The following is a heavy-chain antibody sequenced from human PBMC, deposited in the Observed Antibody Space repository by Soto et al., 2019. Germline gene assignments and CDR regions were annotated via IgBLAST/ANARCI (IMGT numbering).Heavy chain of an antibody. CDR2: IYTSGST. CDR1: GGSISSYY. CDR3: ARGHLYSSSWAYWFDP. D-gene: IGHD6-13*01. J-gene: IGHJ5*02. Sequence: SETLSLTCTVSGGSISSYYWSWIRQPAGKGLEWIGRIYTSGSTNYNPSLKSRVTMSVDTSKNQFSLKLSSVTAADTAVYYCARGHLYSSSWAYWFDPWGQGTLVTV. V-gene: IGHV4-4*07.